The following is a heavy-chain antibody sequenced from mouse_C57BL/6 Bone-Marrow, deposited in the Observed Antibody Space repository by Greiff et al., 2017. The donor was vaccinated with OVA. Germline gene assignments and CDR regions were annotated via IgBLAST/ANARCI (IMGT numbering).Heavy chain of an antibody. D-gene: IGHD2-1*01. Sequence: QVQLQQPGTDLVKPGASVKLSCKASGYTFTSYWMHWVKQRPGQGLEWIGNINPSNGGTNYNEKFKSKATLTVDKSSSTAYMQLSSLTSEDSAVYYCAREEIYYGNYGSFDYWGQGTTLTVSS. CDR2: INPSNGGT. V-gene: IGHV1-53*01. CDR3: AREEIYYGNYGSFDY. J-gene: IGHJ2*01. CDR1: GYTFTSYW.